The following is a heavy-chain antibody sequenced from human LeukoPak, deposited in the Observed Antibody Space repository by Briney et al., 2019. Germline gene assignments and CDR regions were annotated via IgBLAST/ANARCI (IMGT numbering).Heavy chain of an antibody. CDR1: GFTFSSYA. V-gene: IGHV3-23*01. D-gene: IGHD3-10*01. J-gene: IGHJ4*02. CDR3: AKDRGPYGSFDY. Sequence: PGGSLRLSCAASGFTFSSYAMSWVRQAAGKGLEWVSAISGSGGSTYYTDSVKGRFTISRDNSKNTLYLQMNSLRAEDTAVYYCAKDRGPYGSFDYWGQGTLVTVSS. CDR2: ISGSGGST.